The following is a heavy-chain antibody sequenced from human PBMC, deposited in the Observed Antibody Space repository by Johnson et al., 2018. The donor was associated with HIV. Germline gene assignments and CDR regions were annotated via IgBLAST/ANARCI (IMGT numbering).Heavy chain of an antibody. D-gene: IGHD1-1*01. CDR3: ARGGNEIDAFDI. CDR2: MSYNASNK. J-gene: IGHJ3*02. Sequence: QVQLVESGGGVVRPGGSLRLPCAASGFNFSNDAIHWVRQAPGKGLEWVAIMSYNASNKYYADSVKGRFTISRDNSKNTLYLQMNSLRAEDTAVYYCARGGNEIDAFDIWGQGTMVTVSS. CDR1: GFNFSNDA. V-gene: IGHV3-30*04.